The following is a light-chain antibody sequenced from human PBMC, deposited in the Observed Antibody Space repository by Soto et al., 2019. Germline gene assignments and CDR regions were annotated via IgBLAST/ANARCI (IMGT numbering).Light chain of an antibody. CDR2: DAF. J-gene: IGKJ2*01. V-gene: IGKV1-5*01. Sequence: DIQMTQSPPTLSASVGDRVTITCRASQSITGWLAWYQQQPGKAPKLLIYDAFSLKSGVPSRFSGSGSGTEFTLTISSLQPDDSATYYCQQYNSYPYTFGQGTKLEIK. CDR1: QSITGW. CDR3: QQYNSYPYT.